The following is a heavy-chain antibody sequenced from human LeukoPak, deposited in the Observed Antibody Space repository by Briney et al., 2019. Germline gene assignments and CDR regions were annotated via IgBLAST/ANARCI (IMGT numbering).Heavy chain of an antibody. D-gene: IGHD6-13*01. J-gene: IGHJ4*02. CDR3: ARDAIAAAVTYYFDY. V-gene: IGHV1-2*02. Sequence: ASVKVSCKASGCTFTGYYMHWVRQAPGQGLEWMGWINPNSGGTNYAQKFQGRVTMTRDTSISTAYMELSRLRSDDTAVYYCARDAIAAAVTYYFDYWGQGTLVTVSS. CDR1: GCTFTGYY. CDR2: INPNSGGT.